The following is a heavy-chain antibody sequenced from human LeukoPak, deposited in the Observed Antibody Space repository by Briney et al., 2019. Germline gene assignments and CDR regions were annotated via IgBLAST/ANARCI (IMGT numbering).Heavy chain of an antibody. CDR1: GYTFTSYG. V-gene: IGHV1-18*01. J-gene: IGHJ4*02. Sequence: ASVKVSFKSSGYTFTSYGISWVRQAPGQGLEWMGWISAYNGNTNYAQKLQGRVTMTTDTSTSTAYMELRSLRSDDTAVYYCARYMVRGDPFDYWGQGTLVTVSS. D-gene: IGHD3-10*01. CDR3: ARYMVRGDPFDY. CDR2: ISAYNGNT.